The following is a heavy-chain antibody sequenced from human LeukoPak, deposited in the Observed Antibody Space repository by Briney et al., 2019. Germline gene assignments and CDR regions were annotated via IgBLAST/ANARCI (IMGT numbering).Heavy chain of an antibody. CDR3: ARDPEGEFPLEP. Sequence: GPLRLSCAASGFTFSSYWMSWVRQAPGKGLEWLATIKQDGSEKYYVDSVKGRFTISRDNTKNSLYLQVNSLRAEDPAVYFCARDPEGEFPLEPWGQGTLVTVSS. J-gene: IGHJ5*02. CDR1: GFTFSSYW. CDR2: IKQDGSEK. V-gene: IGHV3-7*01.